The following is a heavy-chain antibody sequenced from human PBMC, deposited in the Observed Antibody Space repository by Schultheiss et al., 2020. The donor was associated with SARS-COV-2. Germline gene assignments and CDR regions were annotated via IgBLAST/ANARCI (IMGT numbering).Heavy chain of an antibody. CDR1: GGSISSGDYY. Sequence: SETLSLTCTVSGGSISSGDYYWSWIRQHPGKGLEWIGYIYYSGSTYYNPSLKSRVTISVDTSKNQFSLKLSSVTAADTAVYYCARGHEVEDQDYWGQGTLVTVSS. D-gene: IGHD2-15*01. CDR2: IYYSGST. J-gene: IGHJ4*02. V-gene: IGHV4-31*03. CDR3: ARGHEVEDQDY.